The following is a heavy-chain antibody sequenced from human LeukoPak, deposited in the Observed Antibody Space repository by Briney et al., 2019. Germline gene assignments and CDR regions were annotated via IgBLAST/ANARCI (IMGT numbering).Heavy chain of an antibody. V-gene: IGHV4-59*01. CDR1: GASISNYY. Sequence: SETLSLTCTVSGASISNYYWSWIRQPPGKGLEWIGYIYYTGSTNHNPSLKSRVTIFVDTSKNQFSLKLSSVTAADTAVYYCARTLGDSSGWYDYWGQGTLVTVSS. J-gene: IGHJ4*02. CDR2: IYYTGST. D-gene: IGHD6-19*01. CDR3: ARTLGDSSGWYDY.